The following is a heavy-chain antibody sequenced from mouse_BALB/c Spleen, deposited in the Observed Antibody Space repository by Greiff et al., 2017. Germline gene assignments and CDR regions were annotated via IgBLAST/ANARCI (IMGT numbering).Heavy chain of an antibody. Sequence: EVKLVASGGGLVQPGGSRKLSCAASGFTFSSFGMHWVRQAPEKGLEWVAYISSGSSTIYYADTVKGRFTISRDHPKNTLFLQMTSLRSYDTTMYYCARRGGNYVNWYFDVWGAGTTVTVSS. CDR1: GFTFSSFG. CDR2: ISSGSSTI. V-gene: IGHV5-17*02. J-gene: IGHJ1*01. CDR3: ARRGGNYVNWYFDV. D-gene: IGHD2-1*01.